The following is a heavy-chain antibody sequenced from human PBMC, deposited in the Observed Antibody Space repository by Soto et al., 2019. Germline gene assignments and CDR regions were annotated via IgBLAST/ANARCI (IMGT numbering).Heavy chain of an antibody. V-gene: IGHV3-23*01. CDR3: ASRSSGWYFDY. CDR1: GFTFSSYT. Sequence: GGSLRLSCAATGFTFSSYTMSWVRQAPGKGLEWISAVSGSGGSTYYADSVKGRFTISRDNSKDTLYLQMNSLRAEDTAVYYCASRSSGWYFDYWGQGTLVTVSS. D-gene: IGHD6-19*01. CDR2: VSGSGGST. J-gene: IGHJ4*02.